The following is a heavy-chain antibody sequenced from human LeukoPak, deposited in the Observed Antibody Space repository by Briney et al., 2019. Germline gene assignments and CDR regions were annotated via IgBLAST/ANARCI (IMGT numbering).Heavy chain of an antibody. D-gene: IGHD3-22*01. Sequence: GGSLRLSCAASGFTFSNYGMHWVRQVPGKGLEWVASISYDGNNKYYADSVKGRFTISRDNSKNTLYLQMSSLRAEDTAVYYCAKVPNYYDSNSIEYWGQGTLVTVSS. CDR2: ISYDGNNK. CDR3: AKVPNYYDSNSIEY. CDR1: GFTFSNYG. J-gene: IGHJ4*02. V-gene: IGHV3-30*18.